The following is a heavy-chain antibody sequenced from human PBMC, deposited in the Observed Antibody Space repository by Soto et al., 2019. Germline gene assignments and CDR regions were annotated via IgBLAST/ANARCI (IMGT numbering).Heavy chain of an antibody. Sequence: QVQLVESGGGVVQPGRSLRLSCAASGFTFSSYAMHWVRQAAGKGLEWVAVISYDGSNKYYADSVKGRFTISRDNSKNTLYLQMNSLRAEDTAVYYCARENDYGDLTGAFDIWGQGTMVTVSS. CDR2: ISYDGSNK. J-gene: IGHJ3*02. V-gene: IGHV3-30-3*01. CDR3: ARENDYGDLTGAFDI. D-gene: IGHD4-17*01. CDR1: GFTFSSYA.